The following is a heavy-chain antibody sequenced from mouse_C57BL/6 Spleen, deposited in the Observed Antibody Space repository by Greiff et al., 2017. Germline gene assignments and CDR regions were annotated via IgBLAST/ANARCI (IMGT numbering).Heavy chain of an antibody. D-gene: IGHD2-3*01. Sequence: VQLQQSGPELVKPGASVKISCKASGYAFSSSWMNWVKQRPGKGLEWIGRIYPGDGDTNYNGKFKGKATLTAAKSSSTAYMQLSSLTSEDSAVYFCARNYNDGYSFAYWGQGTLVTVSA. CDR3: ARNYNDGYSFAY. V-gene: IGHV1-82*01. J-gene: IGHJ3*01. CDR1: GYAFSSSW. CDR2: IYPGDGDT.